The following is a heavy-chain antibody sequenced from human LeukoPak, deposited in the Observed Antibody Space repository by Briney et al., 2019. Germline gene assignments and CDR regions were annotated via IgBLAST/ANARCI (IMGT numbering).Heavy chain of an antibody. D-gene: IGHD4-17*01. V-gene: IGHV4-39*01. CDR2: IYYGGST. CDR1: GGSISSSSYY. J-gene: IGHJ4*02. CDR3: ARTINLRVDY. Sequence: SETLSLTCTVSGGSISSSSYYWGWIRQPPGKGLEWIGSIYYGGSTYYNPSLKSRVTISVDTSKNQFSLKLSSVTAADTAVYYCARTINLRVDYWGQGTLVTVSS.